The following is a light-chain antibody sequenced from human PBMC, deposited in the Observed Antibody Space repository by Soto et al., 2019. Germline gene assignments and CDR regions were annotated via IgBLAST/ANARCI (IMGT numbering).Light chain of an antibody. Sequence: QSALTQPASVSGSPGQSITISCTGTSSDVGSYNLVSWYQQHPGKAPKFIIYEGSERPSGVSNRFSGSQSGNTASLTISGLQAEDEADYYCCSYAGSSTYVFGTGTKVTVL. CDR1: SSDVGSYNL. CDR3: CSYAGSSTYV. V-gene: IGLV2-23*01. J-gene: IGLJ1*01. CDR2: EGS.